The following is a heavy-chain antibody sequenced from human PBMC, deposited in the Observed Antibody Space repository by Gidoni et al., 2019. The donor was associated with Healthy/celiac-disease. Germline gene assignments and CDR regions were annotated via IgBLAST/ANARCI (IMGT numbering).Heavy chain of an antibody. D-gene: IGHD3-9*01. CDR3: ARVRSYDILTGYSPFDY. Sequence: QLQLQESGPGLVKPSETLSLTCTVSGGSISSSSYYWGWIRQPPGKGLEWIGSIYYSGSTYYNPSLKSRVTISVDTSKNQFSLKRSSVTAADTAVYYCARVRSYDILTGYSPFDYWGQGTLVTVSS. J-gene: IGHJ4*02. CDR1: GGSISSSSYY. CDR2: IYYSGST. V-gene: IGHV4-39*07.